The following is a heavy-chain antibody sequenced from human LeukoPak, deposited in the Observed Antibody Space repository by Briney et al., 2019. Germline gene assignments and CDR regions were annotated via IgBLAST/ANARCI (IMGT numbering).Heavy chain of an antibody. D-gene: IGHD5-18*01. CDR2: ISGSGGST. CDR1: GFTFSSYA. CDR3: ATYRQVMLPFEA. Sequence: GGSLRLSCAASGFTFSSYAMSWVRQAPGKGLEWVSAISGSGGSTYYADSVKGRFTISRDNSKNTLYLQMNSLRAEDTAIYYCATYRQVMLPFEAWGQGTLVTVSS. V-gene: IGHV3-23*01. J-gene: IGHJ5*02.